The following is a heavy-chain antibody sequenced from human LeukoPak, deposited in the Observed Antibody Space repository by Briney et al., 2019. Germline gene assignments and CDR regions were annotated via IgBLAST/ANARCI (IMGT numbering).Heavy chain of an antibody. CDR3: AKTLPAAMYYCEH. V-gene: IGHV3-30*18. J-gene: IGHJ4*02. Sequence: PGRSLRLSCAASGYTFSSYSMHWVRQAPGKGLEWVAVISYDGSNKYYADSVKGRFTVSRDNSKNTLYLQMNSLRAEDTAVYYCAKTLPAAMYYCEHWGQGTLVTVSS. D-gene: IGHD2-2*01. CDR2: ISYDGSNK. CDR1: GYTFSSYS.